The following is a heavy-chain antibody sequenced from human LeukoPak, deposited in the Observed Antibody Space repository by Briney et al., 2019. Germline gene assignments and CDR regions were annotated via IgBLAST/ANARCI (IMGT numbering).Heavy chain of an antibody. D-gene: IGHD3-10*01. J-gene: IGHJ1*01. CDR1: GGSISSRRYY. CDR3: ARQRFGDLYAEYFQH. V-gene: IGHV4-39*01. CDR2: IYYSEST. Sequence: PSETLSLTCTVSGGSISSRRYYWGWIRQPPGKGLEWIGSIYYSESTYHNPSLKSRVTISVDTSKNQFSLRLTSVTAADTAVYYCARQRFGDLYAEYFQHWGQGTLVTVSS.